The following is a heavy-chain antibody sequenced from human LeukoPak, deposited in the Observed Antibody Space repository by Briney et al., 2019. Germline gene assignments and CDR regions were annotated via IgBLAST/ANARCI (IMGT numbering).Heavy chain of an antibody. CDR2: IYYTGNT. J-gene: IGHJ4*02. D-gene: IGHD1-26*01. Sequence: PSETLSLTCTVSGGSISSSSYYWGWIRQPPGKGPEWIGTIYYTGNTYYNPSLKSRVTISVDTSKSQFSLNLSSVTAADTAVYYCARRGNFYDYYFNYWGQGTLVTVSS. CDR3: ARRGNFYDYYFNY. V-gene: IGHV4-39*07. CDR1: GGSISSSSYY.